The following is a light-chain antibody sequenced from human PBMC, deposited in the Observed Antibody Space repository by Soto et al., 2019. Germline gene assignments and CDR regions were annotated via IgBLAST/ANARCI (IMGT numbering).Light chain of an antibody. Sequence: GWTQCASTLSLSPAALATLSCRASQSVSSSYLAWYQQKPGRAARLLIDGASSRATGIPDRFSGSGSGTDFTLTISRLEPEDLAVYYWEQYGSLVTLGEGTKVDIK. CDR2: GAS. CDR3: EQYGSLVT. V-gene: IGKV3-20*01. CDR1: QSVSSSY. J-gene: IGKJ1*01.